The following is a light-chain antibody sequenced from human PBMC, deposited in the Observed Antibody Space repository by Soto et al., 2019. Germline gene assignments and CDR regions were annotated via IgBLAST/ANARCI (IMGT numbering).Light chain of an antibody. CDR2: GAS. J-gene: IGKJ5*01. V-gene: IGKV3D-15*01. CDR3: QQYHNWPPIT. Sequence: EIVLTQSPVTLSVSPGERATLSCRSSQFVSSNLAWYQQKPGQAPRLLIYGASTRATGIPARFSGSGSGTEFTLTISNLQSEDFAVYFCQQYHNWPPITFGQGTRLGI. CDR1: QFVSSN.